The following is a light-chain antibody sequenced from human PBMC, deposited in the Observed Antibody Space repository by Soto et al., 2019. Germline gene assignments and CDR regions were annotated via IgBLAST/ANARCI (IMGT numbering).Light chain of an antibody. CDR3: QQYGSSPWT. Sequence: EIVMTQSPATLSLSPGERATLSCRASQSVGTNLAWYQQKPGQAPRLLIYDASTRATGLPARFSGRVSGAEFTLTISRLEPEDFAVYYCQQYGSSPWTFGQGTKVDIK. J-gene: IGKJ1*01. CDR1: QSVGTN. CDR2: DAS. V-gene: IGKV3-15*01.